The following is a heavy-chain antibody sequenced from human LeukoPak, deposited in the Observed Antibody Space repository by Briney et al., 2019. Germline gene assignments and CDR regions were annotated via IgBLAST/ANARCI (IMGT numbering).Heavy chain of an antibody. CDR1: GFTFSSYA. J-gene: IGHJ4*02. V-gene: IGHV3-7*01. CDR2: IKQDGSEK. D-gene: IGHD5-12*01. Sequence: GGSLRLSCAASGFTFSSYAMSWVRQAPGKGLEWVANIKQDGSEKYYVDSVKGRFTISRDNAKNSLYLQMNSLRAEDTAVYYCARQISGYESYFDYWGQGTLVTVSS. CDR3: ARQISGYESYFDY.